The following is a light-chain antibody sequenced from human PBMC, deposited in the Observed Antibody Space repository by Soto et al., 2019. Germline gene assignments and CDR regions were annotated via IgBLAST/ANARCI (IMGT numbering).Light chain of an antibody. J-gene: IGLJ1*01. Sequence: QSVLTQPPSASGSPGQSVAISCTGSRSDVGGYNYVSWYQQHPGKAPQLMIYEVSKRPSGVPDRFSGSKSGNTASLTVSGLQTEDEADYCCSSYAGSNNFDGFGTGTKLTVL. V-gene: IGLV2-8*01. CDR2: EVS. CDR3: SSYAGSNNFDG. CDR1: RSDVGGYNY.